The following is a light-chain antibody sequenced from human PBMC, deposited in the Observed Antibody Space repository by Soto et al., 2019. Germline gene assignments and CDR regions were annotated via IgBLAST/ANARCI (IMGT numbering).Light chain of an antibody. CDR2: DAS. CDR1: QSISSW. CDR3: QQYNSDSPA. Sequence: DIQMTQSPSTLSASVGDRVTITCRASQSISSWLAWYQQKPGKAPKLLIYDASSLESGVPSRFSGSGSGTEFTLSISSLPPDDCATYDCQQYNSDSPAFGPGTKVDIK. V-gene: IGKV1-5*01. J-gene: IGKJ3*01.